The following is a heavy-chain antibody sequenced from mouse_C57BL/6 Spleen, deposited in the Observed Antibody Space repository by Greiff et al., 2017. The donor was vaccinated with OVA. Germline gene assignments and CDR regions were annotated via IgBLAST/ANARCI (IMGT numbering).Heavy chain of an antibody. Sequence: QVQLQQPGAELVKPGASVKMSCKASGYTFTSYWITWVKQRPGQGLEWIGDIYPGSGSTNYTEKFKSKATLTVDTSSSTAYMQLSSLTSEDSAVYYCARSLYYGSSSWFAYWGQGTLVTVSA. CDR3: ARSLYYGSSSWFAY. D-gene: IGHD1-1*01. J-gene: IGHJ3*01. CDR1: GYTFTSYW. CDR2: IYPGSGST. V-gene: IGHV1-55*01.